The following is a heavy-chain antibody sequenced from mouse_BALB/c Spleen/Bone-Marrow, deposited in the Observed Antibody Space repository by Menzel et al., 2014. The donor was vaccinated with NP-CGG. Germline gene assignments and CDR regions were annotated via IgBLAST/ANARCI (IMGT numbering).Heavy chain of an antibody. V-gene: IGHV5-9-2*01. D-gene: IGHD2-4*01. CDR2: ISGGGSYT. CDR1: GFSFNSYG. CDR3: ARHAYYDQTEVSFVY. Sequence: EVQLVESGGGLVKSGGSRKLSCAASGFSFNSYGMSWVRQTPEKRLEWVATISGGGSYTFYPDSVKGQFTISRDNAKNNLYLQLSSLRSEDTALYYCARHAYYDQTEVSFVYWGQGTLVTVSA. J-gene: IGHJ3*01.